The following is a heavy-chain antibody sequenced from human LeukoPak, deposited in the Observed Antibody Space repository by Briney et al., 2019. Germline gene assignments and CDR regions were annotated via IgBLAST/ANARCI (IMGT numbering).Heavy chain of an antibody. CDR2: ITGSGGST. V-gene: IGHV3-23*01. Sequence: GRSLRLCCAASGFTFSNYAMSWVRQAPGKGLEWVSSITGSGGSTYYADSVKGRFTISRDNSKNTLYLQMSSLRAEDTAVYYCAKDKGDFWSGHHYWGQGTLVTVSS. CDR1: GFTFSNYA. CDR3: AKDKGDFWSGHHY. D-gene: IGHD3-3*01. J-gene: IGHJ4*02.